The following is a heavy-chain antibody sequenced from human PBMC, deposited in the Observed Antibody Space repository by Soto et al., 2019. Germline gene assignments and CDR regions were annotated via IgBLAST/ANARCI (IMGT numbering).Heavy chain of an antibody. Sequence: SETLSLTCTVSGGSISNSYWSWIRLSPGKGLEWIGYIYSSGSTNYNPSLESRVTISVDTSKNQFSLKLTSLIAADTAIYYCATLAPQYYYGMDVWGQGTTVTVSS. CDR2: IYSSGST. V-gene: IGHV4-59*08. CDR1: GGSISNSY. D-gene: IGHD3-16*01. J-gene: IGHJ6*02. CDR3: ATLAPQYYYGMDV.